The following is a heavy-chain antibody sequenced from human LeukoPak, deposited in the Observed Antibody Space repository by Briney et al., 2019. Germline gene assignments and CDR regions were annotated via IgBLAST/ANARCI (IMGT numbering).Heavy chain of an antibody. CDR3: ASVVGYSYGFDY. J-gene: IGHJ4*02. CDR2: IIPIFGTA. D-gene: IGHD5-18*01. Sequence: SVKVSCKASGGTFSSYAIIWVRQAPGQGLEWMGGIIPIFGTANYAQKFQGRVTITADESTNTAYMELSSLRSEDTAVYYCASVVGYSYGFDYWGQGTLVTVSS. CDR1: GGTFSSYA. V-gene: IGHV1-69*13.